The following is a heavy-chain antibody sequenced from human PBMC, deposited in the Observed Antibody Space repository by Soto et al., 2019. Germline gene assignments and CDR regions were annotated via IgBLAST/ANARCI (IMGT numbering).Heavy chain of an antibody. D-gene: IGHD3-10*01. CDR2: IYYSGST. Sequence: QLQLQESGPGLVKPSETLSLTCTVSGGSISSSSYYWGWIRQPPGKGLEWIGSIYYSGSTYYNPSLKSRVTISVDTSKNQFSLKLSSVTAADTAVYYCARHYRRITMVRGGFDPWGQGTLVTVSS. J-gene: IGHJ5*02. CDR1: GGSISSSSYY. V-gene: IGHV4-39*01. CDR3: ARHYRRITMVRGGFDP.